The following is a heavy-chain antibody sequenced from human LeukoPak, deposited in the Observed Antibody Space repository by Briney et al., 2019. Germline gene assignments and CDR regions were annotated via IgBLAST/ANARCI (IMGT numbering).Heavy chain of an antibody. CDR2: TYYRSKWYN. D-gene: IGHD6-13*01. Sequence: SQTLSLTCALSGDNLSSNSATWNWVRQSPSGGLEWLGRTYYRSKWYNDYAVSVKSRITINPDTSKNQFSLQLNSVTPEDTAVYYCARATRGDSTKSFDLWGRGTLVTVSS. V-gene: IGHV6-1*01. J-gene: IGHJ2*01. CDR3: ARATRGDSTKSFDL. CDR1: GDNLSSNSAT.